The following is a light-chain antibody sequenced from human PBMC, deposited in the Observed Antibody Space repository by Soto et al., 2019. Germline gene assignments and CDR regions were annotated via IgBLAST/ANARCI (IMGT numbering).Light chain of an antibody. Sequence: QSVLTQPASVSGSPGQSITISCTGTSRDVGGYNYVSWYQQHPGKAPKLMIYDVRNRPSGVSNRFSGSKSVNTASLTISGLKAEDEADYYCSSYTPISTYVFGTGTEVTVL. V-gene: IGLV2-14*01. CDR1: SRDVGGYNY. CDR3: SSYTPISTYV. CDR2: DVR. J-gene: IGLJ1*01.